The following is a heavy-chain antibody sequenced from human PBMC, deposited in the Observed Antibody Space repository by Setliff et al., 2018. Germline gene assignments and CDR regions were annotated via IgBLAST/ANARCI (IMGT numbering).Heavy chain of an antibody. Sequence: SETLSLTCAVYGGSFSSHYWSWIRQSPGKGLEWIGNMYHSGSVYYNPSLKSRVTISVDTSKNQFSLKLSSVTAADTAVYYCARAGVYYDSSGYYYVPIFDYWGQGTLVTVSS. CDR1: GGSFSSHY. D-gene: IGHD3-22*01. V-gene: IGHV4-34*01. J-gene: IGHJ4*02. CDR3: ARAGVYYDSSGYYYVPIFDY. CDR2: MYHSGSV.